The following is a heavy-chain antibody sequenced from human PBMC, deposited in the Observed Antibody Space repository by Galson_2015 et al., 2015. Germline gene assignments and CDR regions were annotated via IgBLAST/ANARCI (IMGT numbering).Heavy chain of an antibody. V-gene: IGHV3-23*01. CDR3: AKDGLSSSGYYYGAFDI. CDR2: ISGSGGST. J-gene: IGHJ3*02. CDR1: GFTFSSYA. D-gene: IGHD3-22*01. Sequence: SLRLSCAASGFTFSSYAMSWVRQAPGKGLEWVSAISGSGGSTYYADSVKGRFTISRDNSKNTLYLQMNSLRAEDTAVYYCAKDGLSSSGYYYGAFDIWGQGTMVTVSS.